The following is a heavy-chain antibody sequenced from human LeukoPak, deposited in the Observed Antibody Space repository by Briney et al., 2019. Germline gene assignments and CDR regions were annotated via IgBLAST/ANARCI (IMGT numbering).Heavy chain of an antibody. D-gene: IGHD6-19*01. CDR3: ARDKYSSGWYPYFDY. J-gene: IGHJ4*02. CDR2: ISSSGSTI. Sequence: PGGSLRLSCAASGFTFSDYYMSWIRQAPGKGLEWVSYISSSGSTIYYADSVKGRFTISRDNAKNSLYLQMNSLRAEDTAVYYCARDKYSSGWYPYFDYWGQGTLVTVSS. V-gene: IGHV3-11*01. CDR1: GFTFSDYY.